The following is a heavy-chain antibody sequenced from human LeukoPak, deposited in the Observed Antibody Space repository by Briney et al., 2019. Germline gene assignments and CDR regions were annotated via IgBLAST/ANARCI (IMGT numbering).Heavy chain of an antibody. CDR1: GFSFSTYW. CDR2: IKEDGSET. V-gene: IGHV3-7*01. J-gene: IGHJ4*02. CDR3: GRDSFETDIDY. Sequence: GGSLRLSCAASGFSFSTYWMSWARQAPGKGLEWVANIKEDGSETYYVDSLRGRFTISRDNVKNSLYLQINSLRAEDTAVYYCGRDSFETDIDYWGQGTLVTVSS. D-gene: IGHD1-14*01.